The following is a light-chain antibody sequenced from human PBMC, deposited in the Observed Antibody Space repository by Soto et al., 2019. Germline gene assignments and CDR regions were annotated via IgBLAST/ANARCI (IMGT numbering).Light chain of an antibody. V-gene: IGKV1-27*01. CDR3: QKYNSAPFT. Sequence: DIQMTQSPSSLSASVGDRVAITCRSSQGISNSLAWYQQKPGKVPKVLISAASTLHSGVPPRFSGSGSGTDFTLTISSLQPEDVATYYCQKYNSAPFTFGPGTKVDIK. CDR1: QGISNS. J-gene: IGKJ3*01. CDR2: AAS.